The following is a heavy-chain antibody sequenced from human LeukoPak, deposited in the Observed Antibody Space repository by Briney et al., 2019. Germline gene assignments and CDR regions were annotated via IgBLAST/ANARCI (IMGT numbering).Heavy chain of an antibody. Sequence: PGGSLRLSCAASGFAFSSYDMSWVRQAPGKGLKWVSTISTSGRDTYYADSVKGRFPISRDNSKNSLYLQMNSLRAEDTAVYYCAIQGSGSYINYYWGQGTLVTVSS. J-gene: IGHJ4*02. CDR3: AIQGSGSYINYY. D-gene: IGHD1-26*01. CDR1: GFAFSSYD. CDR2: ISTSGRDT. V-gene: IGHV3-23*01.